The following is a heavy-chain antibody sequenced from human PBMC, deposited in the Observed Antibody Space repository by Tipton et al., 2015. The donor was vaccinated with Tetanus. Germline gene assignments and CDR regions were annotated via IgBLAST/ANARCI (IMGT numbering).Heavy chain of an antibody. CDR1: GFIVSSHY. V-gene: IGHV3-53*01. J-gene: IGHJ4*02. CDR3: VRDGGSSGWLAY. D-gene: IGHD6-19*01. CDR2: MYSGGDT. Sequence: GSLRLSCVASGFIVSSHYMSWVRQAPGKGLEWVSVMYSGGDTYYVDSVRGRFSIPRDNAKNTLYLQMNSLRVEDTAVYYCVRDGGSSGWLAYWGQGTLVTVSS.